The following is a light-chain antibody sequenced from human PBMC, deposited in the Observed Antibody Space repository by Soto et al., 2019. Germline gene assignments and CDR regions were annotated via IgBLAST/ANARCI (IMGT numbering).Light chain of an antibody. J-gene: IGKJ3*01. Sequence: DIQLTQSPSFLSASVGDRVIITCRASQGISSSLAWYQQNPGKAPKLLIYAASTLQSGVPSRFSGSGSGTEFTLTISSLQPEDFATYYCQQVNNYPPTFGPGTKVDIK. CDR2: AAS. V-gene: IGKV1-9*01. CDR1: QGISSS. CDR3: QQVNNYPPT.